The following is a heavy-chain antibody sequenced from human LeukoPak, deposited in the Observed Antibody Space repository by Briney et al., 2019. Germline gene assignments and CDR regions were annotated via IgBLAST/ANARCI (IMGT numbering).Heavy chain of an antibody. J-gene: IGHJ1*01. CDR3: ATRGLRWFGYFQH. V-gene: IGHV4-59*08. CDR2: IYYSGST. Sequence: SETLSLTCTVSGGSISSYYWSWIRQPPGKGLEWIGYIYYSGSTNYNPSLKSRVTISVDTSKNQFSLKLSSVTAADTAVYYCATRGLRWFGYFQHWGQGTLVTVSS. D-gene: IGHD4-23*01. CDR1: GGSISSYY.